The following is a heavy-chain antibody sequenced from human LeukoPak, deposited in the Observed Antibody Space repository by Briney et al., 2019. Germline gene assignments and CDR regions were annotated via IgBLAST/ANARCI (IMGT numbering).Heavy chain of an antibody. V-gene: IGHV1-18*01. CDR3: ARSHIVVVTAIKPDWFDP. CDR2: ISAYNGNT. D-gene: IGHD2-21*02. J-gene: IGHJ5*02. CDR1: GYTFTSYG. Sequence: ASVKVSCKASGYTFTSYGISWVRQAPGQGLEWMGWISAYNGNTNYAQKLQGRVTMTTDTSTSTAYMELRSLRSDDTAVYYCARSHIVVVTAIKPDWFDPWGQGTLVTVSS.